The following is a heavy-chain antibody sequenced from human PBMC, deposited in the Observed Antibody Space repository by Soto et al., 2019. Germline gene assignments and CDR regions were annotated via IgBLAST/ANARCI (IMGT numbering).Heavy chain of an antibody. Sequence: QLQLVESGGGVVQPGTSLRLSCAASGFTFSLYGMHWVRQPPGKGLEWVAVIWYDGSNTYYADSVKGRFTISRDNSKNTLYLQMNSLRAEDAAVYYCARGNYNYYYGMDAWGQGTTVTVSS. CDR2: IWYDGSNT. D-gene: IGHD3-10*01. J-gene: IGHJ6*02. V-gene: IGHV3-33*01. CDR1: GFTFSLYG. CDR3: ARGNYNYYYGMDA.